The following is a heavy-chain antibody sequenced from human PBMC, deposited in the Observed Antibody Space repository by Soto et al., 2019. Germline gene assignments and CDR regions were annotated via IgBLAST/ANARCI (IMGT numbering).Heavy chain of an antibody. D-gene: IGHD6-6*01. V-gene: IGHV4-34*01. CDR1: GGSFSGYY. CDR2: INHSGST. Sequence: KPSETLSLTCTVYGGSFSGYYWNWIRQPPGKGLEWIGEINHSGSTNFNPSLKSRVTISVDTSKNQFSLKLNSVTAADTAVYYCAGSIAGRRPYFYYYHGMDVWGQGTSVTVSS. J-gene: IGHJ6*02. CDR3: AGSIAGRRPYFYYYHGMDV.